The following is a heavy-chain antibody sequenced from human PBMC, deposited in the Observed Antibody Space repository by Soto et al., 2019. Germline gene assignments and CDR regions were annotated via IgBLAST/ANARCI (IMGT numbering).Heavy chain of an antibody. D-gene: IGHD3-16*02. V-gene: IGHV1-3*01. J-gene: IGHJ5*02. CDR1: GNTNTNYV. Sequence: ASVKVSWKASGNTNTNYVMHWGRPASGQRLERVGWVTAGKGNTKYSQKFLGRVTITRDTSASTAYMELSSLRSEDTAVYYCARGFPLWFDLWGQGTLVTVSS. CDR3: ARGFPLWFDL. CDR2: VTAGKGNT.